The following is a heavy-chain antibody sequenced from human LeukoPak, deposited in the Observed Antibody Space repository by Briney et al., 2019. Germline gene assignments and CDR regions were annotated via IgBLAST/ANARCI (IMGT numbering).Heavy chain of an antibody. CDR3: AGAGGVWLEFDY. Sequence: PSETLSLTCTVSGVSISSGGYYWSWIRQHPGKGPEWIGYIFYSGSTYYNPSLKSRVTISVDTSKNQFSLKLSSVTAEDTAVYYCAGAGGVWLEFDYWGQGTLVTVSS. D-gene: IGHD2-8*02. J-gene: IGHJ4*02. CDR1: GVSISSGGYY. V-gene: IGHV4-31*03. CDR2: IFYSGST.